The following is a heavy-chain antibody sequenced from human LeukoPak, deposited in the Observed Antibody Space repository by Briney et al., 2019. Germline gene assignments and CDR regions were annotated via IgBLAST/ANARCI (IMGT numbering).Heavy chain of an antibody. V-gene: IGHV4-59*01. CDR1: GGSISSYY. CDR3: ARARSVLLWLGEFPPAAFDI. CDR2: IYYSGST. J-gene: IGHJ3*02. Sequence: SETLSLTCTVSGGSISSYYWSWIRQPPGKGLEWIGYIYYSGSTNYNPSLKSRVTISVDTSKNQFSLKLSSVTAADTAVYYCARARSVLLWLGEFPPAAFDIWGQGTMVTVSS. D-gene: IGHD3-10*01.